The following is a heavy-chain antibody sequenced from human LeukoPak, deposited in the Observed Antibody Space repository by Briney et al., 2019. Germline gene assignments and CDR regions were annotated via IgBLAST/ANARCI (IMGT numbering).Heavy chain of an antibody. D-gene: IGHD2-2*03. V-gene: IGHV5-51*01. CDR2: IYPDESNI. CDR3: ARPPSRGYSSSFEY. CDR1: GYSFPTYW. Sequence: GESLKVSCKGSGYSFPTYWIAWVRQMPGKGLEWMGIIYPDESNIRYSPSFQGQVTISADKSISTAYLQWSSLKASDTAMYYCARPPSRGYSSSFEYWGQGTLVTVSS. J-gene: IGHJ4*02.